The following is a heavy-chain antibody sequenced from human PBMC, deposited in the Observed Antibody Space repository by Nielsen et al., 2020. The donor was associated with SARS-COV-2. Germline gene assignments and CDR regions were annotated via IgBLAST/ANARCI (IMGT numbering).Heavy chain of an antibody. J-gene: IGHJ6*02. CDR1: GFTFSASW. CDR3: RYFAMDV. V-gene: IGHV3-15*01. CDR2: IKRNSDGGTI. D-gene: IGHD3-10*01. Sequence: GGSLRLSCEASGFTFSASWMSWVRQAPGKGLEWLGRIKRNSDGGTIAYAAAVKDRFTISRDDSKNTLYLQMNGLKSEDTAVYYCRYFAMDVWGQGTTVIVSS.